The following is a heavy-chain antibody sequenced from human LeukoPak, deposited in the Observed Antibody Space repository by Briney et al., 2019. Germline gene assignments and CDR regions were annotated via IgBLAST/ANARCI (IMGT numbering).Heavy chain of an antibody. D-gene: IGHD2-2*01. J-gene: IGHJ6*02. Sequence: GASVKVSCKASGYTFTSXDINWVRQATGQGLXWMGWMNPXXGNTGYAQKFQGRVTMTRNTSISTAYMELSSLRSEDTAVYYCARWGPLIVVVPAARGDYYYGMDVWGQGTTVTVSS. CDR3: ARWGPLIVVVPAARGDYYYGMDV. V-gene: IGHV1-8*01. CDR1: GYTFTSXD. CDR2: MNPXXGNT.